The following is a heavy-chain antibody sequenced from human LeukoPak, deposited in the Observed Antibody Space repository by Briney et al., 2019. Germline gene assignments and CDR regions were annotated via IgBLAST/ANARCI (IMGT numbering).Heavy chain of an antibody. J-gene: IGHJ4*02. V-gene: IGHV3-7*01. CDR1: GFTFSNYW. D-gene: IGHD5-12*01. Sequence: GGSLRLSCAASGFTFSNYWMTWVRQAPGKGLEWVAVINQDATKEYYMDSVKARFTISRDNAKNSVSLQMNSLRAKDTAVYYCVRDGGVSGYDLLDYWGQGTLVTVSS. CDR3: VRDGGVSGYDLLDY. CDR2: INQDATKE.